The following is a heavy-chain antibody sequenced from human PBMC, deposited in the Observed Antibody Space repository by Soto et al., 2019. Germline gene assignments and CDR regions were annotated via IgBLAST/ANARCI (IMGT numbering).Heavy chain of an antibody. V-gene: IGHV3-30-3*01. CDR2: ISYDGSNQ. CDR1: GFTFISYT. Sequence: QMQLVESGGGVVQPGRSLRLSCAASGFTFISYTMRWVRQAPGKGLEWVAVISYDGSNQYYADSVQGRFTISRDNSKNTLFLQMNSLRPEDTAVYSCARDPTITTWYSSASKDYWGQGTLVTVSS. D-gene: IGHD6-13*01. CDR3: ARDPTITTWYSSASKDY. J-gene: IGHJ4*02.